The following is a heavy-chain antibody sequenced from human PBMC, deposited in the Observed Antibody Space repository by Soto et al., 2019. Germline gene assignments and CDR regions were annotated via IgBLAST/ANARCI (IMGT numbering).Heavy chain of an antibody. CDR3: AKDRAHSRYFPNYYFDY. V-gene: IGHV3-30*18. CDR1: GFTFSSYG. Sequence: GSLRLSCAASGFTFSSYGMHWVRQAPGKGLEWVAVISYDGSNKFYADSVKGRFTISRDNSKNTLYLQMNSLRAEDTAMYYCAKDRAHSRYFPNYYFDYWGQGTLVTVSS. CDR2: ISYDGSNK. J-gene: IGHJ4*02. D-gene: IGHD3-9*01.